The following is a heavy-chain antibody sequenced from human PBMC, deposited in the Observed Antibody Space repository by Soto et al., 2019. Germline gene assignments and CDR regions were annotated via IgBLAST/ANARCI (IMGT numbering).Heavy chain of an antibody. V-gene: IGHV3-23*01. D-gene: IGHD2-15*01. CDR1: GFTFSSYA. CDR3: AKVRSAVVGAATNY. CDR2: ISSSGDTS. Sequence: VQLLESGGGLAQPGGSLRLSCVTSGFTFSSYAMSWVRQSPGKGLEWVSSISSSGDTSYNADSVKGRFSISRDNVKNTVYLHMDSLRAEDTAVYFCAKVRSAVVGAATNYWGQGTLVTVSS. J-gene: IGHJ4*02.